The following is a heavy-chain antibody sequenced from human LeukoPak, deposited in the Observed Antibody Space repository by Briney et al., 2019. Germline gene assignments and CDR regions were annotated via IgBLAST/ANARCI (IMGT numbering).Heavy chain of an antibody. V-gene: IGHV3-66*04. D-gene: IGHD1-1*01. J-gene: IGHJ4*02. Sequence: GGSLRLSCAASGFTVSSNYMSWVRQAPGKGLEWVSVIYSGGSTYYADSVKGRFTISRDNSKNTLYLQMNSLRAEDTAVYYCARLVGTRDYFDYWGQGTLVTVSS. CDR1: GFTVSSNY. CDR2: IYSGGST. CDR3: ARLVGTRDYFDY.